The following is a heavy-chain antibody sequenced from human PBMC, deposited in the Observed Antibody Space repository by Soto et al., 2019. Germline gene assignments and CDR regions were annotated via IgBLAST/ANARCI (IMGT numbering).Heavy chain of an antibody. D-gene: IGHD3-10*01. CDR1: GFTFSPYW. Sequence: EVQLVESGGGLVQPGGSLRLSGAALGFTFSPYWMTWVGQAPGRGLVWVSRINSDGSSTTYADSVKGRFTISRDNAKNTLYLQMNSLRAEDTAVYYCARERGFNYFDYWGQGTLVTVSS. J-gene: IGHJ4*02. CDR3: ARERGFNYFDY. CDR2: INSDGSST. V-gene: IGHV3-74*01.